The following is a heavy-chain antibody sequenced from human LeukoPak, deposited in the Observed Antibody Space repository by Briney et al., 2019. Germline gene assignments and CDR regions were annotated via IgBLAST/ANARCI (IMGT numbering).Heavy chain of an antibody. CDR2: IRYDGSNK. Sequence: GGSLRLSCAASGFTLSSYGMHWVRQAPGKGLEWVAFIRYDGSNKYYADSVKGRFTISRDNSKNTLYLQMNSLRAEDTAVYYCAKDLIAVAGTLDNWFDPWGQGTLVTVSS. J-gene: IGHJ5*02. CDR1: GFTLSSYG. CDR3: AKDLIAVAGTLDNWFDP. V-gene: IGHV3-30*02. D-gene: IGHD6-19*01.